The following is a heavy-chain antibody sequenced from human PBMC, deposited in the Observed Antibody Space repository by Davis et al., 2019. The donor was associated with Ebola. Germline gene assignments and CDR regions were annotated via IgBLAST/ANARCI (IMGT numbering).Heavy chain of an antibody. V-gene: IGHV1-69*06. J-gene: IGHJ4*02. CDR3: ARESNAGTGGDY. CDR1: GGTFSSYA. Sequence: SVKVSCKASGGTFSSYAISWVRQAPGQGLEWMGGIIPIFGTANYAQKFQGRVTITADKSTSTADMELSSLRSEDTAVYYCARESNAGTGGDYWGQGTLVTVSS. D-gene: IGHD6-13*01. CDR2: IIPIFGTA.